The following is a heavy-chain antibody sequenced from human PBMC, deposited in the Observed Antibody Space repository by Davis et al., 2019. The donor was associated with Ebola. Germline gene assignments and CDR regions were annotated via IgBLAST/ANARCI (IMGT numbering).Heavy chain of an antibody. CDR2: IYYSGST. CDR1: GGSISSSSYY. V-gene: IGHV4-31*03. Sequence: MPSETLSLTCTVPGGSISSSSYYWSWIRQHPGKGLAWTGYIYYSGSTHYNPSLKGRVTISVDTSKNQFSLKLSSVIAADTAVYYCARANRGDYYDSSGYYGRPYYFDYWGQGTLVTVSS. D-gene: IGHD3-22*01. J-gene: IGHJ4*02. CDR3: ARANRGDYYDSSGYYGRPYYFDY.